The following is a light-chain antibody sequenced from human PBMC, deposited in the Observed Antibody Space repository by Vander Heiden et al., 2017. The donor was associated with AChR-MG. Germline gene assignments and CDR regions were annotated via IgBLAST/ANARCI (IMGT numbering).Light chain of an antibody. V-gene: IGKV3-20*01. Sequence: DIVLTQSPGTLSLSPGERATLSCRASQSVGSNYLAWYQQKPGQAPRLLIYGAVSRATGIPDRFSGGGSGTDFTLTISRLEPEDFAVYYCQHYASSHTFGQGTRLDIK. CDR1: QSVGSNY. CDR3: QHYASSHT. CDR2: GAV. J-gene: IGKJ2*01.